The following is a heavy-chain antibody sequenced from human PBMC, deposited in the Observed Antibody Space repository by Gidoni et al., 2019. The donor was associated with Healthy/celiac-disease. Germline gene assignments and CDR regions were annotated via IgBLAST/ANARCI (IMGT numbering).Heavy chain of an antibody. CDR1: GYTFTGYY. D-gene: IGHD1-26*01. CDR3: ARVGYSGSYTFDY. V-gene: IGHV1-2*02. CDR2: INPNSGGT. J-gene: IGHJ4*02. Sequence: QVQLVQSGAEVKKPGASVNGSCKASGYTFTGYYMHWVRQAPGQGLEWMGWINPNSGGTNYAQKFQGRVTRTRDTSISTAYMELSRLRSDDTAVYYCARVGYSGSYTFDYWGQGTLVTVSS.